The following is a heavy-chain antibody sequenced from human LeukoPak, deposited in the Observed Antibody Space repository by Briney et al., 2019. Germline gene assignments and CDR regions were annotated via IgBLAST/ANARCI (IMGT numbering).Heavy chain of an antibody. J-gene: IGHJ6*03. Sequence: GASVKVSCKASGYTFTSYYMHWVRQAPGQGLEWMGIINPSGGSTSYAQKFQGRVTMTRDTSTSTVYMELSSLRSEDTAVYYCARAPYCSSTSCYGSNYYYYYMDVWGKGTTVTISS. CDR2: INPSGGST. CDR1: GYTFTSYY. D-gene: IGHD2-2*01. CDR3: ARAPYCSSTSCYGSNYYYYYMDV. V-gene: IGHV1-46*01.